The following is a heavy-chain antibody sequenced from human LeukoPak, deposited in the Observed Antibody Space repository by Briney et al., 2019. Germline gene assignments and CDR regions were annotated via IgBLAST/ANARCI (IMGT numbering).Heavy chain of an antibody. Sequence: ASVTVSCKASVYTFTGYYMHWVRQAPGQGLEWMGWINPNSGGTNYAQKFQGRVTMTRDTSISTAYMELSRLRSDDTAVYYCARGDYSNFGWFDPWGQGTLVTVSS. CDR2: INPNSGGT. V-gene: IGHV1-2*02. CDR3: ARGDYSNFGWFDP. CDR1: VYTFTGYY. D-gene: IGHD4-11*01. J-gene: IGHJ5*02.